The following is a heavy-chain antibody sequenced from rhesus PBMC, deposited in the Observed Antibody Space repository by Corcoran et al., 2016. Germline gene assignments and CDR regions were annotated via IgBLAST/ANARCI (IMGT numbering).Heavy chain of an antibody. CDR1: GGSITSGYYY. CDR2: ITYSGST. CDR3: AREIGSSYKNWYFDL. V-gene: IGHV4-122*02. J-gene: IGHJ2*01. Sequence: QLQLQESGPGLVKPSETLSLTCAVSGGSITSGYYYWSWIRQPPGKGLEWIGYITYSGSTSYNPSLQSRVTIAIETSKKQFSLKLSSVTAADTAVYDCAREIGSSYKNWYFDLWGPGTPITISS. D-gene: IGHD4-29*01.